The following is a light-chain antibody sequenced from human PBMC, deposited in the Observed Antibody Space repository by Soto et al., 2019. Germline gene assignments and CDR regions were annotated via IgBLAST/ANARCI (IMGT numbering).Light chain of an antibody. Sequence: QSALTQPRSVSGSPGQSVTISCTGTSADIGGYDFVSWYQQFPGKAPKLMIYDVTKRPSGVPDRFSGSKSGNTASLTISGLQAEDEADNYCSSFAGSHVAFGGGTKLTVL. CDR1: SADIGGYDF. CDR3: SSFAGSHVA. V-gene: IGLV2-11*01. CDR2: DVT. J-gene: IGLJ2*01.